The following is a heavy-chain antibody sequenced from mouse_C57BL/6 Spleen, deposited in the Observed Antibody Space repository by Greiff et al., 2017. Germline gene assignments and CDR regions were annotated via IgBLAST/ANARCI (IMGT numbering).Heavy chain of an antibody. CDR1: GFNIQDDY. V-gene: IGHV14-4*01. J-gene: IGHJ2*01. CDR2: IDPENGDT. Sequence: EVQLQQSGAELVRPGASVKLSCTASGFNIQDDYMHWVKQRPEQGLEWIGWIDPENGDTEYASKFKGKATITADTSSNTAYLQLSSLTSEDTAVYYCTTRGLEGYFDYWGQGTTLTVSS. CDR3: TTRGLEGYFDY.